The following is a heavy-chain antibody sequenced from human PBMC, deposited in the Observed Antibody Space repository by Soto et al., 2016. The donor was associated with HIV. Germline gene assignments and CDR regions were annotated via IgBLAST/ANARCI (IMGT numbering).Heavy chain of an antibody. Sequence: EVQLVESGGGLVQPGGSLRLSCAASGFTFSSYSMNWVRQAPGKGLEWVSYISSSSSTVYYADSVKGRFTISRDNSKNSLYLQMNSLRVEDTAVYYCARDREYYAPFDYWGQGTLVTVSS. CDR3: ARDREYYAPFDY. D-gene: IGHD3-3*01. CDR1: GFTFSSYS. V-gene: IGHV3-48*04. CDR2: ISSSSSTV. J-gene: IGHJ4*02.